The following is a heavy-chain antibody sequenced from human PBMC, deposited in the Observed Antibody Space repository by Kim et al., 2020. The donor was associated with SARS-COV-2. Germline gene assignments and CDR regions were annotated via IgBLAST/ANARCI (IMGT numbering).Heavy chain of an antibody. Sequence: LKSRVTISVDTSKNQFSLKLSSVTAADTAVYYCARHSCSGGSCYRPYFDYWGQGTLVTVSS. D-gene: IGHD2-15*01. V-gene: IGHV4-39*01. J-gene: IGHJ4*02. CDR3: ARHSCSGGSCYRPYFDY.